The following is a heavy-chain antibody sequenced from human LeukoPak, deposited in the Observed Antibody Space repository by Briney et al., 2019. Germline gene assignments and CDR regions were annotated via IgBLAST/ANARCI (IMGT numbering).Heavy chain of an antibody. V-gene: IGHV4-4*07. D-gene: IGHD2-2*01. Sequence: PSETLSLTCTVSGGSISSYYWSWIRQPAGKGLEWIGRIYTSGSTNYNPSLKSRVTMSVDTSKNQFSLKLSPVTAADTAVYYCARSYCSSTSCYPRYYYMDVWGKGTTVTVSS. CDR1: GGSISSYY. J-gene: IGHJ6*03. CDR3: ARSYCSSTSCYPRYYYMDV. CDR2: IYTSGST.